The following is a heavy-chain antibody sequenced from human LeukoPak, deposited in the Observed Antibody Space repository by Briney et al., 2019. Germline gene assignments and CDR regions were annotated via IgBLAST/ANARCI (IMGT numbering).Heavy chain of an antibody. D-gene: IGHD3-10*01. V-gene: IGHV1-2*02. J-gene: IGHJ5*02. CDR3: ARGVLLWFGDLNNWFDP. Sequence: ASVKVSCKASGYTFTGYYMHWVRQAPGQGLEWMGWINPNSGGTNYAQKFQGRVTMTRDTSISTAYMELSRLRSDDTAVYYCARGVLLWFGDLNNWFDPWGQGTLVTVSS. CDR2: INPNSGGT. CDR1: GYTFTGYY.